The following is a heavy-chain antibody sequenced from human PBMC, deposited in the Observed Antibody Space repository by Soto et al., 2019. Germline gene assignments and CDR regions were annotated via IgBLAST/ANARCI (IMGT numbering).Heavy chain of an antibody. CDR3: ASDQTNCSGGSCYEYYFDY. D-gene: IGHD2-15*01. V-gene: IGHV4-30-2*01. CDR2: IYHSGST. CDR1: GGSISSGGYS. Sequence: QLQLQESGSGLVKPSQTLSLTCAVSGGSISSGGYSWSWIRQPPGKGLEWIGYIYHSGSTYYNPSLKRRVNISVDRSRNQFFLKLSSVSAADTAVYYCASDQTNCSGGSCYEYYFDYWGQGTLVTVSS. J-gene: IGHJ4*02.